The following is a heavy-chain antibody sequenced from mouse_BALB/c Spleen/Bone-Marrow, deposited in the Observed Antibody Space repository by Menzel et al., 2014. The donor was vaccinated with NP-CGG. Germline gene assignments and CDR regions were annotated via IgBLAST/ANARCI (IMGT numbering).Heavy chain of an antibody. V-gene: IGHV1-9*01. CDR2: ILPGSGST. CDR3: ARSTGTWDY. D-gene: IGHD4-1*02. Sequence: VHLVESGAELMKPGASVKISCKATGYTFSSYWIEWVKQRPGHGLEWIGEILPGSGSTNHNEKFKGKATFTADTSSNTAYMQLSSLTSEDSAVYYCARSTGTWDYRGQGTTLTVSS. J-gene: IGHJ2*01. CDR1: GYTFSSYW.